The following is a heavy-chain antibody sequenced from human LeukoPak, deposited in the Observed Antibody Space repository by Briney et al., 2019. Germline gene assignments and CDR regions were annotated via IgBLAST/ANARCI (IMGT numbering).Heavy chain of an antibody. D-gene: IGHD4-23*01. J-gene: IGHJ4*02. Sequence: GGSLRLSCAVSGFTFSNYGVHWVRRSPGKGVEGVTDIWDDGSNKYYADSVKGRYTISRDNSKNTLYLHMNSLGVEDTAVYYCARTRDGGKASIDYWGQGTLVTVSS. V-gene: IGHV3-33*01. CDR1: GFTFSNYG. CDR3: ARTRDGGKASIDY. CDR2: IWDDGSNK.